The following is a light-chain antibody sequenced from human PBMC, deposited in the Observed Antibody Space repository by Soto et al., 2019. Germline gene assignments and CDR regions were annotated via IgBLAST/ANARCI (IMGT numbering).Light chain of an antibody. CDR1: SSDVGVYNY. J-gene: IGLJ2*01. Sequence: QSALTQPPSASGSPGQSVTISCTGTSSDVGVYNYVSWYQQHPGKAPKLLIYEVSKRPSGVPDRFSGSKSGNTASLTVAGLQAEDEADFYCRSYAGSNNVVFGGGTKVTVL. V-gene: IGLV2-8*01. CDR2: EVS. CDR3: RSYAGSNNVV.